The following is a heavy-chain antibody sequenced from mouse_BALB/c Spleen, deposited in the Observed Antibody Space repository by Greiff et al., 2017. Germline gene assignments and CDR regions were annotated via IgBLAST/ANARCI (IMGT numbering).Heavy chain of an antibody. CDR1: GFTFSSYA. D-gene: IGHD1-1*01. CDR2: ISSGGST. Sequence: EVQVVESGGGLVKPGGSLKLSCAASGFTFSSYAMSWVRQTPEKRLEWVASISSGGSTYYPDSVKGRFTISRDNARNILYLQMSSLRSEDTAMYYCARDIYYYGSSFFDYWGQGTTLTVSS. V-gene: IGHV5-6-5*01. CDR3: ARDIYYYGSSFFDY. J-gene: IGHJ2*01.